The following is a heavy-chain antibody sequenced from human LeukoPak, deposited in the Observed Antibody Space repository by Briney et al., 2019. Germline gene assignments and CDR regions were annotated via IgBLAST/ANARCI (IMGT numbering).Heavy chain of an antibody. CDR1: GLTLSSYA. Sequence: GGSLRLSCAASGLTLSSYAMSRVRQAPGKGLEWVSAISGSGGSTYYADSVKGRFTISRDNSKNTLYLQMNSLRAEDTAVYYCANRISYKELGAFDIWGQGTMVTVSS. J-gene: IGHJ3*02. D-gene: IGHD1-26*01. V-gene: IGHV3-23*01. CDR2: ISGSGGST. CDR3: ANRISYKELGAFDI.